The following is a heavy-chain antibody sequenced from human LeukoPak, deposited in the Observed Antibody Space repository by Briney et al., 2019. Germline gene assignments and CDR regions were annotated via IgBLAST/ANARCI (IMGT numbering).Heavy chain of an antibody. J-gene: IGHJ4*02. Sequence: ASVKVSCKASGYTFTSYGISWVRQAPGQGLEWMGIINPSGGSTSYAQKFQGRVTMTRDTSTSTVYMELSSLRSEDTAVYYCARPYCGGDCYTFDYWGQGTLVTVSS. CDR2: INPSGGST. CDR1: GYTFTSYG. D-gene: IGHD2-21*02. V-gene: IGHV1-46*01. CDR3: ARPYCGGDCYTFDY.